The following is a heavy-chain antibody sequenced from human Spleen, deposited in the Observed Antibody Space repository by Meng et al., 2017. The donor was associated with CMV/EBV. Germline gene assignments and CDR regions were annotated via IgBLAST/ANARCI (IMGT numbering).Heavy chain of an antibody. D-gene: IGHD3-10*01. CDR3: ARDWGVLLWFGELADQGGIDC. J-gene: IGHJ4*02. CDR1: GGSISSSSYP. CDR2: IYRRGNT. Sequence: GSLRLSCTVSGGSISSSSYPWVWIRQPPGKGLEWVGSIYRRGNTYYNPSLKSRVAISVDTSKSQFSLKLSSVTAADTAVYYCARDWGVLLWFGELADQGGIDCWGQGTLVTVSS. V-gene: IGHV4-39*07.